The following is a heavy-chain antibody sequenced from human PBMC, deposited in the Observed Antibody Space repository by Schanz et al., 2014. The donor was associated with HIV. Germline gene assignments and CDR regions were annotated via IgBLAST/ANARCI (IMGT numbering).Heavy chain of an antibody. D-gene: IGHD1-1*01. V-gene: IGHV3-23*01. CDR1: GFTFNNYA. Sequence: EVQLLEFGGGSVRPGESLRLSCLASGFTFNNYAMSWVRQAPGKGLEWVADIRGGGDNTYYADSVKGRFTISRDNSKNTRDLQKNSLRVEDTAVYSCATGGYTGDYYYGLDVWGQGTTVTVSS. CDR2: IRGGGDNT. J-gene: IGHJ6*02. CDR3: ATGGYTGDYYYGLDV.